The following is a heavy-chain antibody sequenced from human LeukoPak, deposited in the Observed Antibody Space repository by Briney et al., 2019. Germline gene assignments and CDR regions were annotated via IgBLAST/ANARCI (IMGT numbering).Heavy chain of an antibody. D-gene: IGHD6-13*01. CDR1: GFTFSDYY. J-gene: IGHJ4*02. V-gene: IGHV3-11*06. CDR2: ISSSGSYT. CDR3: ARVGLIAAAGTPDY. Sequence: GGSLRLSCAASGFTFSDYYMSWIRQAPGQGLEWVSYISSSGSYTNYADSVKGRFTTSRDNAKNSLYLQMNSLRAEDTAVYYFARVGLIAAAGTPDYWGQGTLVTVSS.